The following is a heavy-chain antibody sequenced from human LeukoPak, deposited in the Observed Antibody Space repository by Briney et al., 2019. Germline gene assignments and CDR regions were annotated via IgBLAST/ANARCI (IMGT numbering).Heavy chain of an antibody. J-gene: IGHJ4*02. CDR2: ISGSGTTT. Sequence: GGSLRLSCAASGFTFSTYAMSWVRQAPGKGLDWVSAISGSGTTTYSADSVKGRFTVSRDDSKNTLYLQMNSLRAEDTAVYYCAKDGGLWVSAHWGDSWGRGTLVTVSS. CDR1: GFTFSTYA. D-gene: IGHD7-27*01. V-gene: IGHV3-23*01. CDR3: AKDGGLWVSAHWGDS.